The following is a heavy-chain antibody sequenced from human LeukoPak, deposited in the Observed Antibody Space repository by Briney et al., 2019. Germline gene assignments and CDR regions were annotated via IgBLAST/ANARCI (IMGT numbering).Heavy chain of an antibody. CDR3: ARDQLTGFDSSGYYHG. CDR2: IWYDGSNK. Sequence: GGSLRLSCAASGFTFSSYSMHRLRQAPGKGLEWVAVIWYDGSNKYYAASVKGRFTISRDNSKNTLYLQMNSLRAEDTAVYYCARDQLTGFDSSGYYHGWGQGTLVTVSS. V-gene: IGHV3-33*01. J-gene: IGHJ4*02. CDR1: GFTFSSYS. D-gene: IGHD3-22*01.